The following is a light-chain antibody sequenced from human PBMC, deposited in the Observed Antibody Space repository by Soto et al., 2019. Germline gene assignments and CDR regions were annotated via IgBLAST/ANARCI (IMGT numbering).Light chain of an antibody. Sequence: EIVFTQSPGTLSFSPGERATLSCRASQSVSSSYLAWYQQKPGQAPRLLIYGTSSRATGIPDRFSGSGSGTDFTLTISRLEPEDFAVYYCQQYGSSPWTFG. J-gene: IGKJ1*01. CDR1: QSVSSSY. CDR2: GTS. V-gene: IGKV3-20*01. CDR3: QQYGSSPWT.